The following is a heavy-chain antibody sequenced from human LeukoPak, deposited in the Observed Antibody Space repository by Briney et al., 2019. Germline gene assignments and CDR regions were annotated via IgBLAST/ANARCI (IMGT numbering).Heavy chain of an antibody. D-gene: IGHD2-15*01. CDR1: GFTFSSYG. CDR2: IRFDGSYK. CDR3: AKDQGYCSGGSCFFDY. J-gene: IGHJ4*02. Sequence: PGGSLRLSCAASGFTFSSYGMHWVRQAPGKGLEWVAFIRFDGSYKDYADSVKGRFTISRDKSKNTLYLQMNSLRAEDTAVYYCAKDQGYCSGGSCFFDYWGQGTLVTVSS. V-gene: IGHV3-30*02.